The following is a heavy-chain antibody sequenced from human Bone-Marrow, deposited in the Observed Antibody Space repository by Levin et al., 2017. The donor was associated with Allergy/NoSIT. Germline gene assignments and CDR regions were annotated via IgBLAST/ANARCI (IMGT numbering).Heavy chain of an antibody. CDR1: GFPFTNYA. CDR2: TTGSGGGT. J-gene: IGHJ6*02. Sequence: GESLKISCAASGFPFTNYAMTWVRQAPGKGLEWVSTTTGSGGGTYYADSVRGRFTISRDNSDNTLYLQMNSLRAEDTAVYFCAKIYEPETSMRYYYFYYHGMDVWGQGTTVTVAS. CDR3: AKIYEPETSMRYYYFYYHGMDV. D-gene: IGHD1-14*01. V-gene: IGHV3-23*01.